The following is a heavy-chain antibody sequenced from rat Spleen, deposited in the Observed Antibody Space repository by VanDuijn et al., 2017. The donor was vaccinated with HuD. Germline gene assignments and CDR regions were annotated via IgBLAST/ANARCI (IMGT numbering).Heavy chain of an antibody. V-gene: IGHV2-43*01. J-gene: IGHJ2*01. D-gene: IGHD1-12*02. CDR3: ARSAKYYYDGSYYYVHFDY. CDR1: GFSLTSYH. Sequence: QVQLKESGPGLVQPSQTLSLTCTVSGFSLTSYHVSWVRQPPGKGLEWMGVVWTGGSTAYNSSFKSRLSVSRDISKSQVFLRRNSLQTEDTAMYFCARSAKYYYDGSYYYVHFDYWGQGVMVTVSS. CDR2: VWTGGST.